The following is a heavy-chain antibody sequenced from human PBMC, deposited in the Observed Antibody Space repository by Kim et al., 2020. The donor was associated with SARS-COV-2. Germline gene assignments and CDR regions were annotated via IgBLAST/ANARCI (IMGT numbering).Heavy chain of an antibody. CDR1: GITFSDAW. D-gene: IGHD3-10*01. V-gene: IGHV3-15*01. J-gene: IGHJ4*02. CDR3: RRRSYTEGSDY. CDR2: IKSKADGGKA. Sequence: GGSLRLSCAASGITFSDAWLSWVRQAPGKGLEWVGRIKSKADGGKADYAAPVEGRFIISRDDSRNTLFLQMNSLKTEDTAVYSFRRRSYTEGSDYWGQGNLVTVSS.